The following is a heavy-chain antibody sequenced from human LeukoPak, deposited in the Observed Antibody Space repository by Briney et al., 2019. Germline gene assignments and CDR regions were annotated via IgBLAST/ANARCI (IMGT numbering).Heavy chain of an antibody. D-gene: IGHD2-15*01. CDR2: INHSGNT. V-gene: IGHV4-34*01. CDR3: ARRPLYSPLHFWNFDL. J-gene: IGHJ2*01. CDR1: GGSFSGYY. Sequence: PSETLSLTCAVYGGSFSGYYWRWLRQPPGKGLEWIGEINHSGNTNYNPSLKSRVTISVDTSKNQFSLKLTSVTAADTAVYYCARRPLYSPLHFWNFDLWGRGTLVTVSS.